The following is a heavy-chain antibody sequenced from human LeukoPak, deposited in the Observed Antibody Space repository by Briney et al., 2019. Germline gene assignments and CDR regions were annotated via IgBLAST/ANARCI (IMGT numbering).Heavy chain of an antibody. V-gene: IGHV3-7*01. D-gene: IGHD6-6*01. Sequence: GGSLRLSCTASGFTFSSYWMSWVRQAPGKGLEWVANIKQDGSEKYYVDSVKGRFTISRDNARNSLYLQMNSLRAEDTAVYYCARHRLSSSTRFDYWGQGTLVTVSS. CDR1: GFTFSSYW. CDR3: ARHRLSSSTRFDY. J-gene: IGHJ4*02. CDR2: IKQDGSEK.